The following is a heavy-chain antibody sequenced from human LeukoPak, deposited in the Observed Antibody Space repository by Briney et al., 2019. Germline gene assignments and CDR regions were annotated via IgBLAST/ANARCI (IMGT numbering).Heavy chain of an antibody. CDR1: GFTFSSYS. CDR2: ISSSSSYI. Sequence: GGSLRLSCAASGFTFSSYSMNWVRQAPGKGLEWVSSISSSSSYIYYADSVKGRFTISRDNAKNSLYLQMNSLRAEDTAVYYCARDKADSLAHYYEPPGFDYWGQGSLVTVSS. V-gene: IGHV3-21*01. D-gene: IGHD3-22*01. CDR3: ARDKADSLAHYYEPPGFDY. J-gene: IGHJ4*02.